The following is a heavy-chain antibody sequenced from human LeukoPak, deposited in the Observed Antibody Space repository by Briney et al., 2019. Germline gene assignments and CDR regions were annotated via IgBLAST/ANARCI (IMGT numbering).Heavy chain of an antibody. V-gene: IGHV3-23*01. D-gene: IGHD3-3*01. CDR2: INGGGDVT. CDR3: ARDRGMVSEWPGGWLDY. Sequence: RSRGSLRLSCATSGFTSHSYAMSWVRQAPGKGLEWVSAINGGGDVTYYADSVQGRFFFSRDNAKNTLYLQMNSLRAEDTAVYYCARDRGMVSEWPGGWLDYWGQGTLVTVSS. J-gene: IGHJ4*02. CDR1: GFTSHSYA.